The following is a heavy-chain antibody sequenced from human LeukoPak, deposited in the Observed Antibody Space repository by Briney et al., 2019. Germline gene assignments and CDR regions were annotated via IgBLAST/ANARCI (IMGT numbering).Heavy chain of an antibody. J-gene: IGHJ4*02. CDR2: IYPGDSDT. Sequence: HGESLKISCKGSGYSFPRNWIGWVRQMPGKGLEWMGVIYPGDSDTRYSPSFQGQVTFPADKSISTAYLQWSSLKASDTAMYYCARQSSGFDSPLDYWGQGTLVTVSS. CDR3: ARQSSGFDSPLDY. V-gene: IGHV5-51*01. D-gene: IGHD5-12*01. CDR1: GYSFPRNW.